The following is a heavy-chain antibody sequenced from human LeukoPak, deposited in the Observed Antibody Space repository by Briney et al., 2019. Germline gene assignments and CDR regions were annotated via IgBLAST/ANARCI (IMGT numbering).Heavy chain of an antibody. J-gene: IGHJ4*02. Sequence: SETLSLTCTVSGVSINTYFWTWIRQPPGKGLEWIGYINYSGSTNYNPSLKSRLAMTVDTSKNQFSVKLTSVTAADTAVYYCARQHSPGYFDYWGQGALVTVSS. D-gene: IGHD1-14*01. CDR2: INYSGST. CDR3: ARQHSPGYFDY. CDR1: GVSINTYF. V-gene: IGHV4-59*08.